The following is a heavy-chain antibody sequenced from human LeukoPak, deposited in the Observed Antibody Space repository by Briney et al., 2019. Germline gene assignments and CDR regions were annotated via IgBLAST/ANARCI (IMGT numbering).Heavy chain of an antibody. V-gene: IGHV3-66*01. CDR2: IYSGGST. Sequence: QPGGSLRLSCAASGFSVSNNYMSWVRQAPGKGPEWVSVIYSGGSTFYADSVKGRFTISRDNSKNTLYLQMNSLRAEDTAVYYCASDSYSPEYFQHWGQGTLVTVSS. CDR1: GFSVSNNY. J-gene: IGHJ1*01. D-gene: IGHD2-15*01. CDR3: ASDSYSPEYFQH.